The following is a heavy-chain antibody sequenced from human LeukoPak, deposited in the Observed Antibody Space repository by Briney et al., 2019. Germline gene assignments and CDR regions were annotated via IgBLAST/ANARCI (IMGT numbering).Heavy chain of an antibody. CDR3: TTGQDTTAHDGY. Sequence: GGSLRLSCAVSGFTFSSAWMNWVRQAPGKGLEWVGRIKSRKDGETTDYAAPVKGRFTVSRDDSKDTLYLQMNSRRTDDTAVYYCTTGQDTTAHDGYWGQGTLVSVSS. V-gene: IGHV3-15*01. CDR2: IKSRKDGETT. CDR1: GFTFSSAW. J-gene: IGHJ4*02. D-gene: IGHD2-15*01.